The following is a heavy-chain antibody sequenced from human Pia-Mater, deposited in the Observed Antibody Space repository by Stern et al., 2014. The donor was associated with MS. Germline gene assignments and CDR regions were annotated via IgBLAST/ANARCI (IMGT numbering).Heavy chain of an antibody. D-gene: IGHD4-17*01. CDR3: ARGGETYGDYLFGWYFDL. CDR1: GGSFSGYY. J-gene: IGHJ2*01. Sequence: QVQLQQWGAGLLKPSVTLSLTCAVYGGSFSGYYWSWIRQPPGKGLEWIGEINHSGSTNYNPSLKSRVTISVDTSKTQFSLKLSSVTAADTAVYYCARGGETYGDYLFGWYFDLWGRGTLVTVSS. V-gene: IGHV4-34*01. CDR2: INHSGST.